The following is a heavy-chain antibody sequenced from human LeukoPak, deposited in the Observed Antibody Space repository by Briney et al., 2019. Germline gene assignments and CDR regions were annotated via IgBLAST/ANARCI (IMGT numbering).Heavy chain of an antibody. CDR1: GGSISSYY. Sequence: SETLSLTCTVAGGSISSYYWSWIRQPAGKGLEWIGRIYTSGSTNYNASLKSRVSMSVDTSKNQFSLKLSSVTAADTAVFYCARENSGSYKEFDYWGQGTLVTVSS. J-gene: IGHJ4*02. V-gene: IGHV4-4*07. CDR3: ARENSGSYKEFDY. CDR2: IYTSGST. D-gene: IGHD1-26*01.